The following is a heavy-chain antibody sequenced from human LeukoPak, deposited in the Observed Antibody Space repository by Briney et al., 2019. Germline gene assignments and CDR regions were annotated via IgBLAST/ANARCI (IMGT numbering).Heavy chain of an antibody. D-gene: IGHD5-12*01. Sequence: SETLSLTCTVSGGSISSSSYYWGWIRQPPGKGLEWIGSIYYSGSTYYNPSLKSRVTISVDTSKNQFSLKLSSVTAADTAVYYCARLGGSGCDWAANLPKYYFDYWGQGTLVTVSS. CDR1: GGSISSSSYY. V-gene: IGHV4-39*01. CDR2: IYYSGST. J-gene: IGHJ4*02. CDR3: ARLGGSGCDWAANLPKYYFDY.